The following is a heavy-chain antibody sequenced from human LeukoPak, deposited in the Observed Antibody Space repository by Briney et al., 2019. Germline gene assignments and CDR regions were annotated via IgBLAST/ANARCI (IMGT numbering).Heavy chain of an antibody. J-gene: IGHJ4*02. CDR1: GFTFSNYW. CDR2: IKQDGSEK. Sequence: PGGSLRLSCAASGFTFSNYWMSWVRQAPGKGLEWVANIKQDGSEKYYVDSVKGRFTISRDNAKNSLYLQMNSLRAEDTAVYYCARDRDYDFWSGYTYYFDYWGQGTLVTVSS. V-gene: IGHV3-7*01. CDR3: ARDRDYDFWSGYTYYFDY. D-gene: IGHD3-3*01.